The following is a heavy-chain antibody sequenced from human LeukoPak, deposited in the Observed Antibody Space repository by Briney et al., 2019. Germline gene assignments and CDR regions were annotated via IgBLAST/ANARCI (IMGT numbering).Heavy chain of an antibody. V-gene: IGHV3-74*01. CDR3: LVTTAPR. D-gene: IGHD2-2*01. J-gene: IGHJ4*02. CDR2: INADGSTT. CDR1: GFIFRSSW. Sequence: GGSLRLSCAASGFIFRSSWMHLVRQAPGQGLVWVSRINADGSTTNYADSVKGRFTISRDNAKNTLYLQMNSLRAEDTAVYYCLVTTAPRGGQGTLVTVSS.